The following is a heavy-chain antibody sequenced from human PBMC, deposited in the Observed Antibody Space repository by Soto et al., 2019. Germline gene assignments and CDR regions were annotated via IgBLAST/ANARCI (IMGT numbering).Heavy chain of an antibody. CDR3: ARARAVAAAGTVETIYDYGMDV. J-gene: IGHJ6*02. CDR2: AIPVLGVA. V-gene: IGHV1-69*02. CDR1: GGNFRSQSIS. Sequence: QVQLVHSGAEVKKPGSSVKVSCKASGGNFRSQSISISWVRQAPGQGLEWMGRAIPVLGVANYAQKFQGRVTITAAKFTXTXXXEXXSLRSEDTAVYYCARARAVAAAGTVETIYDYGMDVWGQGATVSISS. D-gene: IGHD6-13*01.